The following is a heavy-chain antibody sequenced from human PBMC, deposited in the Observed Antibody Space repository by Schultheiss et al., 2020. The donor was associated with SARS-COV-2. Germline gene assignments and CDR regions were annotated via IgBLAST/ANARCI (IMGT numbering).Heavy chain of an antibody. V-gene: IGHV4-34*01. J-gene: IGHJ2*01. D-gene: IGHD1-26*01. CDR1: GGSFSGYY. CDR3: ARLFRQWELLSWCFDL. CDR2: IYYSGST. Sequence: SETLSLTCAVYGGSFSGYYWSWIRQPPGKGLEWIGSIYYSGSTYYNPSLKSRVTISVDTSKNQFSLKLSSVTAADTAVYYCARLFRQWELLSWCFDLWGRGTLVTVSS.